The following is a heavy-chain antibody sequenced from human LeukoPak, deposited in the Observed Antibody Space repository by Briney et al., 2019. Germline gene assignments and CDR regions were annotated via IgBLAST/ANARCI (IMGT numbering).Heavy chain of an antibody. CDR1: GFTFSSYG. V-gene: IGHV3-30*18. J-gene: IGHJ5*02. D-gene: IGHD6-19*01. CDR3: AKDGGYSSGWYGGWFDP. Sequence: GGSLRLSCAASGFTFSSYGMHWVRQAPGKGLEWVVVISYDGSNKYYADSVKGRFTISRDNSKNTLYLQMNSLRAEDTAVYYCAKDGGYSSGWYGGWFDPWGQGTLVTVSS. CDR2: ISYDGSNK.